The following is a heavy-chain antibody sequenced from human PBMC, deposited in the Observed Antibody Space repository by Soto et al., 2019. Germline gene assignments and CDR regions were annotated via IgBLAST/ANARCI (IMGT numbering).Heavy chain of an antibody. Sequence: GGSLRLSCGASGFTFSRYWMNWVRQAPGKGLVWVSCINNDGSDTNYADSVTGRFTISRDNAKNTVYLQMNSLRIEDTPVYYCVREDFPYIRCDPWSQRALVTVSS. CDR2: INNDGSDT. CDR1: GFTFSRYW. D-gene: IGHD3-3*01. V-gene: IGHV3-74*01. CDR3: VREDFPYIRCDP. J-gene: IGHJ5*02.